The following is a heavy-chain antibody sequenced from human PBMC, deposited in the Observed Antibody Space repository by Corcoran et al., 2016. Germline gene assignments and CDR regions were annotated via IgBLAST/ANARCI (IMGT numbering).Heavy chain of an antibody. D-gene: IGHD3-9*01. Sequence: QVQLQESGPGLVKPSETLSLTCTVSGYSIRTGYHWGWIRQPPGKGLEWIGNSYRNGDTYYNTSLKSRVTMSVDTSKNQFSLRLTSVTAADTAVYFCARVDWVFDYWGQGTLVIVSS. J-gene: IGHJ4*02. CDR1: GYSIRTGYH. CDR3: ARVDWVFDY. CDR2: SYRNGDT. V-gene: IGHV4-38-2*02.